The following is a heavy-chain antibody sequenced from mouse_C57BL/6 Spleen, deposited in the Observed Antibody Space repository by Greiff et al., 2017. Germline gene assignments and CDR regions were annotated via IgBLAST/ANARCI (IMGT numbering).Heavy chain of an antibody. D-gene: IGHD1-1*01. J-gene: IGHJ1*03. CDR2: ISNGGGST. CDR1: GFTFSDYY. CDR3: ARVSTVVASDWYFDV. Sequence: EVMLVESGGGLVQPGGSLKLSCAASGFTFSDYYMYWVRQTPEKRLEWVAYISNGGGSTYYPDTVKGRFTISRDNAKNTLYLQMSRLKSEDTAMYYCARVSTVVASDWYFDVWGTGTTVTVSS. V-gene: IGHV5-12*01.